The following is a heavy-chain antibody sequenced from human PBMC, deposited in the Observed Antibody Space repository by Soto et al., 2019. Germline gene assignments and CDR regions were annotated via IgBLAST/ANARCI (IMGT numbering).Heavy chain of an antibody. CDR2: IFYSGST. V-gene: IGHV4-59*12. D-gene: IGHD6-13*01. Sequence: SETLSLTCTVSGGSISNYYWSWIRQPPGRGLEWIGHIFYSGSTNYNPALKSRVTISVDTSKSQFSLKLSSVTAADTAVYYLWRDQKNSRLFYVMAVWGQGTTVTVSS. J-gene: IGHJ6*02. CDR1: GGSISNYY. CDR3: WRDQKNSRLFYVMAV.